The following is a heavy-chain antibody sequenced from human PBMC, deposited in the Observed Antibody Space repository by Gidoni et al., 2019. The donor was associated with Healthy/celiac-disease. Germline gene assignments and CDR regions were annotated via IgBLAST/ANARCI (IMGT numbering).Heavy chain of an antibody. CDR1: GFPFSDYY. CDR3: ARVGHDSSGYYYLYYYYYGMDV. J-gene: IGHJ6*02. V-gene: IGHV3-11*06. CDR2: ISSSSSYT. D-gene: IGHD3-22*01. Sequence: QVQLVESGGGLVKPGGSLRLSCAASGFPFSDYYMSRIRQAPGKGLEWVSYISSSSSYTNYADSVKGRFTISRDNAKNSLYLQMNSLRAEDTAVYYCARVGHDSSGYYYLYYYYYGMDVWGQGTTVTVSS.